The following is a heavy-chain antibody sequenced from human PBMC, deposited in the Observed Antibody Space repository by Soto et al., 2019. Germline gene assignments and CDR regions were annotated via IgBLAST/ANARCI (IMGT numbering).Heavy chain of an antibody. CDR1: GGSISSGGYY. D-gene: IGHD2-2*01. CDR3: ASLDCSSTSCKPYYYYGMDV. V-gene: IGHV4-31*03. Sequence: QMQLQESGPGLVKPSQTLSLTCTVSGGSISSGGYYWSWIRQHPGKGLEWIGYIYYSGSTYYNPSLKSRVTISVDTSKNQFSLKLSSVTAADTAVYYCASLDCSSTSCKPYYYYGMDVWGQGTTVTVSS. CDR2: IYYSGST. J-gene: IGHJ6*02.